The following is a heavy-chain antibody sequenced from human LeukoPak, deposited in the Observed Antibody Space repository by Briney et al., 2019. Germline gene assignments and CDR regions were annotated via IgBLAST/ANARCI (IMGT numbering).Heavy chain of an antibody. CDR2: IGNSGVKT. CDR3: AKERSGGWPFNS. CDR1: GFTFSTYA. Sequence: PRGSLRLSCTASGFTFSTYAMAWVRQAPGKGLEWVSGIGNSGVKTYYADSVKGRFTISRDNFKNTLYLQMNSLRAEDTALYYCAKERSGGWPFNSWGQGTLVIVSS. V-gene: IGHV3-23*01. D-gene: IGHD6-19*01. J-gene: IGHJ4*02.